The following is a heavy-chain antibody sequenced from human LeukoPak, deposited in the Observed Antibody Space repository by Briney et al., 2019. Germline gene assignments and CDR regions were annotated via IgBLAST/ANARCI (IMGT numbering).Heavy chain of an antibody. CDR2: INHSGST. CDR1: GGSFSGYY. J-gene: IGHJ5*02. V-gene: IGHV4-34*01. CDR3: ARPRYSSGWYTNWFDP. D-gene: IGHD6-19*01. Sequence: PSETLSLTCAVYGGSFSGYYWSWIRQPPGKGLEWIREINHSGSTNYNPSLKSRVTISVDTSKNQFSLKLSSVTAADTAVYYCARPRYSSGWYTNWFDPWGQGTLVTVSS.